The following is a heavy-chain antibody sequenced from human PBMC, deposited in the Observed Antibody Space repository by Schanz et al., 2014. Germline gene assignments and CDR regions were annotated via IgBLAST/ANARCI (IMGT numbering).Heavy chain of an antibody. J-gene: IGHJ2*01. CDR1: GFTFSSYS. Sequence: EVQLVESGGGLVQPGGSLRLSCTASGFTFSSYSMNWVRQAPGKGLEWVSLISDSGDTAYYADSVKGRFTISRDNFKNTLYLQMNSLRAEDTAVYYCARNRGSGGQNWYFDLWGRGTLVTVSS. D-gene: IGHD1-26*01. V-gene: IGHV3-23*04. CDR3: ARNRGSGGQNWYFDL. CDR2: ISDSGDTA.